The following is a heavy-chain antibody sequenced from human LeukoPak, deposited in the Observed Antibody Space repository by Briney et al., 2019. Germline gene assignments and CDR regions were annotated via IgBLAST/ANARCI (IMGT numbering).Heavy chain of an antibody. D-gene: IGHD3-22*01. J-gene: IGHJ4*02. CDR1: GFTLSSYA. V-gene: IGHV3-23*01. CDR3: AKGGSMIVVVTPFY. CDR2: ISGSGGST. Sequence: PGGSLRLSCAASGFTLSSYAMSWVRQAPGKGLEWVSAISGSGGSTYYADSVKGRFTISRDNSKNTLYLQMNSLRAEDTAVYYCAKGGSMIVVVTPFYWGQGTLVTVSS.